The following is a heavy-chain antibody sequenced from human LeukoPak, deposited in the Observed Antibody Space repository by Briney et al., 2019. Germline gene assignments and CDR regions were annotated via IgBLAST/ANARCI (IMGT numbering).Heavy chain of an antibody. D-gene: IGHD4-17*01. CDR2: IYSSGNT. CDR1: GGSISSYY. V-gene: IGHV4-59*08. Sequence: PSETLSLTCTVSGGSISSYYWSWIRQPPRRRLEWIGYIYSSGNTNYNPSLKSRVTISVDTSRNQFSLKLSSVTAADTAVYYCARRNYGDYDHYFDYWGQGALVTVSS. CDR3: ARRNYGDYDHYFDY. J-gene: IGHJ4*02.